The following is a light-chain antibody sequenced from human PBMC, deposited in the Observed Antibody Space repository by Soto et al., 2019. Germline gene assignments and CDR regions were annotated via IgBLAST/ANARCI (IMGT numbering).Light chain of an antibody. V-gene: IGKV1-39*01. CDR2: AAS. CDR1: QIISSY. Sequence: DLQMTQSPSSLSASVGDRVTITCRASQIISSYLNWYQQKPGKAPKLLIYAASSLQSGVPSRFSGSGSGTDFTLTISSLQPEDFANYYCQQTYISPYTFGQGTKLEI. CDR3: QQTYISPYT. J-gene: IGKJ2*01.